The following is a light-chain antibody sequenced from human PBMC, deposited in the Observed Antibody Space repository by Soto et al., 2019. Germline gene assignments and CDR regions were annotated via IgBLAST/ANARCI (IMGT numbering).Light chain of an antibody. V-gene: IGLV2-23*01. CDR1: SSDVGNYNL. Sequence: QSVLTQSASVSGSPGQSITISCTGTSSDVGNYNLVSWYQQHPGKAPKLLVYEGSIRPSGISHRFSGSNSGNTASLTISGLQAEDEADYYCCSYAGSTTWVFGGGTKLTVL. J-gene: IGLJ3*02. CDR3: CSYAGSTTWV. CDR2: EGS.